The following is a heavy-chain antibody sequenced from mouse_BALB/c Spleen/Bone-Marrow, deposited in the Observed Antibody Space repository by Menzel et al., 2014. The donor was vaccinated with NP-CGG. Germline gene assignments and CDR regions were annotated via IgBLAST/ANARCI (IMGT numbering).Heavy chain of an antibody. CDR2: ISYSGST. J-gene: IGHJ2*01. Sequence: EVKVVESGPSLVKPSQTLSLTCSVTGDSITSGYWNWIRKFPGNKLEYMGYISYSGSTYYNPSLKSRISITRDTFKNQYYLQLNSVTTEDTATYYCARSRDYYGNSLDYWSQGTTLTVSS. CDR1: GDSITSGY. CDR3: ARSRDYYGNSLDY. D-gene: IGHD2-1*01. V-gene: IGHV3-8*02.